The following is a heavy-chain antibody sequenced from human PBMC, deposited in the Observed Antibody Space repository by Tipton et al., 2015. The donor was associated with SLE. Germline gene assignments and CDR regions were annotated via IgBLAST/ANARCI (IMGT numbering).Heavy chain of an antibody. J-gene: IGHJ5*02. CDR3: ARGTPFMEWERNYFDP. D-gene: IGHD3-3*01. V-gene: IGHV4-61*05. Sequence: TLSLTCTVSGGSISRSNFYWAWIRQPPGKGLEWIGYMYYSGITNYNPSLYGRVSISVDTSRNQFSLKMNSVTAADTAMYYCARGTPFMEWERNYFDPWGQGTLVTVSS. CDR2: MYYSGIT. CDR1: GGSISRSNFY.